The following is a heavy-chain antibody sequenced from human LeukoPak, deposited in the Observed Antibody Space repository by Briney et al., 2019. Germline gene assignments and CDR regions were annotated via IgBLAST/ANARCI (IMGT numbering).Heavy chain of an antibody. CDR1: GFTFNSYA. Sequence: PGGSLRLSCAASGFTFNSYAMSWVRQAPGKGLEWVSGISGSGGSTYYADSVKGRFTISRDNAKNSLYLQMNSLRAEDTAVYYCASVKGSGSSSWYSRYYFDYWGQGTLVTVSS. D-gene: IGHD6-13*01. V-gene: IGHV3-23*01. CDR2: ISGSGGST. CDR3: ASVKGSGSSSWYSRYYFDY. J-gene: IGHJ4*02.